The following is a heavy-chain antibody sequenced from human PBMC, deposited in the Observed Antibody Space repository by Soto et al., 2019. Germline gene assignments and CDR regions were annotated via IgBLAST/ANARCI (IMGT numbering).Heavy chain of an antibody. J-gene: IGHJ5*02. CDR3: ARDLLYYDFWSGYYRRYYNWFDP. CDR2: VNQSGTS. D-gene: IGHD3-3*01. Sequence: XATLSLTCGVSGDSTRIRDLWTWLRRPPGRGLEWIGEVNQSGTSNYNPSLKSRVTISIDTSKNQFSLKLSSVTAADTAVYYCARDLLYYDFWSGYYRRYYNWFDPWGQGTLVTVSS. CDR1: GDSTRIRDL. V-gene: IGHV4-4*02.